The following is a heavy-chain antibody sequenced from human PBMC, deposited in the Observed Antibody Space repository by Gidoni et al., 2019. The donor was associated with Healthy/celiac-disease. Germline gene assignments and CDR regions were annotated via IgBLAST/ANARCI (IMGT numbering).Heavy chain of an antibody. CDR3: AHTRGFIAAALDY. Sequence: QITLKESGPTLVKPTQTLTLTCPFSGFSLSTSGVGVGWIRQPPGKDLEWLALIYWDDDKRYSPSLKSRITSTKDTSKTQVVLTMTNMDPVDTATYYCAHTRGFIAAALDYWGQGTLVTVSS. J-gene: IGHJ4*02. V-gene: IGHV2-5*02. CDR2: IYWDDDK. D-gene: IGHD6-13*01. CDR1: GFSLSTSGVG.